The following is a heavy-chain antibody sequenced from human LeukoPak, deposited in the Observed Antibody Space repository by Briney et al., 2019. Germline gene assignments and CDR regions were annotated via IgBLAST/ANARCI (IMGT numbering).Heavy chain of an antibody. CDR2: INHSGGT. CDR3: ARESGGWQWFGRPAGYYYMDV. D-gene: IGHD3-10*01. CDR1: GGSFSGNN. Sequence: PSETLSLTCAVYGGSFSGNNWSWIRQPPGKGLEWIGKINHSGGTNYNPSLKSRVTISVDTSKNQFSLKLSSVTAADTAVYYCARESGGWQWFGRPAGYYYMDVWGKGTTVTVSS. J-gene: IGHJ6*03. V-gene: IGHV4-34*01.